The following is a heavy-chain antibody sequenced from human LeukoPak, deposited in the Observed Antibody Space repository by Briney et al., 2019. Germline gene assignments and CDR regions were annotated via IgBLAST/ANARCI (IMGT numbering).Heavy chain of an antibody. CDR3: ARDRAGVDFWSGYSAGGAFDI. CDR1: GFTVSSNY. D-gene: IGHD3-3*01. Sequence: TGGSLRLSCAASGFTVSSNYMSWVRQAPGKGLEWVSVIYSGGSTYYADSVKGRFTISRDNSKNTLYLQMNSLRAEDTAVYYCARDRAGVDFWSGYSAGGAFDIWGQGTMVTVSS. CDR2: IYSGGST. J-gene: IGHJ3*02. V-gene: IGHV3-53*01.